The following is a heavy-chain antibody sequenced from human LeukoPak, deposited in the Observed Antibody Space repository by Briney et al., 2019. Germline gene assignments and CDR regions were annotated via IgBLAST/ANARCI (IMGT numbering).Heavy chain of an antibody. Sequence: SETLSLTRTVSGGSISSYYWSWIRQPAGKGLEWIGRIYTSGSTNYNPSLKSRVTMSVDTSKNQFSLKLSSVTAADTAVYYCARSLRGVYYYYMDVWGKGTTVTVSS. CDR1: GGSISSYY. D-gene: IGHD3-10*01. V-gene: IGHV4-4*07. J-gene: IGHJ6*03. CDR3: ARSLRGVYYYYMDV. CDR2: IYTSGST.